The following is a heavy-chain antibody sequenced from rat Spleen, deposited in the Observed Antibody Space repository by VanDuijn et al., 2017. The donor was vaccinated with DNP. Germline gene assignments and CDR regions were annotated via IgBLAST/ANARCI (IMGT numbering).Heavy chain of an antibody. J-gene: IGHJ4*01. Sequence: EVQLVETGGGLVQPGRSLKLSCAASGFTFSDYYMAWVRQAPTKGLEWVASISYDGGSTYYRDSVKGRFTISRDNAKSTLYLQMDSLRSEDTATYYCTAMMVTHYAMDAWGQGTSVTVSS. V-gene: IGHV5-20*01. CDR1: GFTFSDYY. CDR2: ISYDGGST. CDR3: TAMMVTHYAMDA. D-gene: IGHD1-12*03.